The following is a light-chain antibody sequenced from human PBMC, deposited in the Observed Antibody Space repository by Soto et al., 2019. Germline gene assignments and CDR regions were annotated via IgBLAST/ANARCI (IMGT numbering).Light chain of an antibody. CDR3: AAWDDSLNGLV. V-gene: IGLV1-44*01. CDR1: TSNIGINT. J-gene: IGLJ2*01. Sequence: QSVLTQPPSVSGSPRQRVTISCSGSTSNIGINTVNWYQQLPGTAPKLLIYSDNQRPSGVPDRFSGSKSGTSASLAISGLQSEDEADYSCAAWDDSLNGLVFGGGTKVTVL. CDR2: SDN.